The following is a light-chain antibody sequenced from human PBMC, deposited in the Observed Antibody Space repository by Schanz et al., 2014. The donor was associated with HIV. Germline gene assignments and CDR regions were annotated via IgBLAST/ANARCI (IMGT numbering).Light chain of an antibody. V-gene: IGLV1-40*01. CDR1: SSNIGAGYD. CDR3: AAWDGSLNVWV. Sequence: QSVLTQPPSVSGAPGQWVTVSCSGGSSNIGAGYDVHWYQHLPGTAPKLLMYANNQRASGVPDRFSGSGSGTSASLAITGLRSEDEADYYCAAWDGSLNVWVLGGGTKLTVL. CDR2: ANN. J-gene: IGLJ3*02.